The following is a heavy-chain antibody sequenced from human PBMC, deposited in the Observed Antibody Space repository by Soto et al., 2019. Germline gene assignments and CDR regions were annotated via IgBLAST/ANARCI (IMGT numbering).Heavy chain of an antibody. D-gene: IGHD2-15*01. J-gene: IGHJ4*02. Sequence: EVQLVESGGGLVQPGGSLRLSCAASGFTFSTYWMHWVRQAPGKGLVWVSRINSDGSSTSYADSVKGRFTISRDNAKNTLYLQMNSLRAEDTAVYYCAREGQLGYCSGGSCDAIDYWGQGTLVTVSS. CDR3: AREGQLGYCSGGSCDAIDY. V-gene: IGHV3-74*01. CDR1: GFTFSTYW. CDR2: INSDGSST.